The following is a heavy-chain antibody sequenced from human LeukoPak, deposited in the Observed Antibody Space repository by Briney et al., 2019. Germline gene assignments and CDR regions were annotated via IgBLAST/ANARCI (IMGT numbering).Heavy chain of an antibody. V-gene: IGHV1-69*13. D-gene: IGHD6-13*01. CDR1: GGTFSSYA. Sequence: SVKVSCTASGGTFSSYAISWVRQAPGQGLEWMGGIIPIFGTANYAQKFQGRVTITADESTSTAYVELSSLRSEDTVVYYCARESASGSSWSVVWGWPFDYWGQGTLVTVSS. CDR3: ARESASGSSWSVVWGWPFDY. CDR2: IIPIFGTA. J-gene: IGHJ4*02.